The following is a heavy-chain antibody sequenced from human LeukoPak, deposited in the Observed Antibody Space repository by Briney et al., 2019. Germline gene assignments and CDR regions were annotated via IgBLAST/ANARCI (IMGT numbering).Heavy chain of an antibody. V-gene: IGHV4-39*07. CDR3: ARVGAWDSSWYENWFDP. Sequence: PSETLSLTCTVSGGSISSSSYYWGWIRQPPGKGLEWIGSIYYSGSTYYNPSLKSRVTISVDTSKNQFSLKLSSVTAADTAVYYCARVGAWDSSWYENWFDPWGQGTLVTVSS. D-gene: IGHD6-13*01. CDR2: IYYSGST. J-gene: IGHJ5*02. CDR1: GGSISSSSYY.